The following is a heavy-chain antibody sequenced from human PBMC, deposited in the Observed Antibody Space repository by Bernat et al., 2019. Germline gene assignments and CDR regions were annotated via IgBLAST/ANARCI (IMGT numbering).Heavy chain of an antibody. D-gene: IGHD3-10*01. Sequence: QVQLQQSGPGLVEPSQTLSLTCAISGDSVSNNNIAWYWIRQSPSRGLEWLGRTYYESKWYNDYAVSVKGRITINPDTSKNQFSLQLNSVIPEDTAMYYCVRGINRAFDIWGQGTMVTVSS. J-gene: IGHJ3*02. CDR1: GDSVSNNNIA. CDR2: TYYESKWYN. CDR3: VRGINRAFDI. V-gene: IGHV6-1*01.